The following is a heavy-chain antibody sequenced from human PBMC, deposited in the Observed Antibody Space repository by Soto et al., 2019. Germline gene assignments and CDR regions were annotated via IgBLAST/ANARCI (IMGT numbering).Heavy chain of an antibody. Sequence: SETLSLTCAVSGDSISTSNWWTWVRQSPGKGLEWIGETYHNGNTNYNPSMKSRVTISVDKSRNQFSLHLASVTAADTAVYYCARYPVWDYYYGLDVWGQGTTVTVSS. CDR2: TYHNGNT. J-gene: IGHJ6*02. D-gene: IGHD3-16*01. CDR1: GDSISTSNW. CDR3: ARYPVWDYYYGLDV. V-gene: IGHV4-4*02.